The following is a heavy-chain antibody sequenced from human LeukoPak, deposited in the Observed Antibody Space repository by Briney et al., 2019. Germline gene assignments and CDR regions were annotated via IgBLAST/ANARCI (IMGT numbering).Heavy chain of an antibody. CDR1: GYTFTSYD. J-gene: IGHJ6*03. Sequence: ASVKVSCKDSGYTFTSYDINWVRQATGQGLEWMGWMNPNSGNTGYAQKFQGRVTMTRNTSISTAYMELSSLRSEDTSVYYCARGVEMATISYYYYYMDVWGKGTTVTVSS. CDR2: MNPNSGNT. V-gene: IGHV1-8*01. CDR3: ARGVEMATISYYYYYMDV. D-gene: IGHD5-24*01.